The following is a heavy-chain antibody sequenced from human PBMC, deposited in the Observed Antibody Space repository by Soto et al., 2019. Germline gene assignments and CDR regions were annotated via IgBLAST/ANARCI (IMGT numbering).Heavy chain of an antibody. D-gene: IGHD2-15*01. V-gene: IGHV3-21*01. Sequence: EVQLVESGGGLVKPGGSLRLSCAASGFTFSSYSMNWVRQAPGKGLEWVSSISSSSSYIYYADSVKGRFTISRDNAKNSLDLQMNSLRAEDTAVSYCARGPCSCGSCIVHYSYYMDVWGKGTTVTVSS. CDR2: ISSSSSYI. J-gene: IGHJ6*03. CDR3: ARGPCSCGSCIVHYSYYMDV. CDR1: GFTFSSYS.